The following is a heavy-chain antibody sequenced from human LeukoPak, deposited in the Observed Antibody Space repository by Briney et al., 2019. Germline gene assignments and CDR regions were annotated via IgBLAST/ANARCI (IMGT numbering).Heavy chain of an antibody. Sequence: AGGSLRLSCAASGFSISGYWMTWVRQAPGKGLEWVANIKQDGSVKTYVDSVKGRFTISRDNAKNSLHLQMDSLRVEDTAMYYCARDGGTDWYDPWGQGTLVTVSS. CDR3: ARDGGTDWYDP. CDR1: GFSISGYW. CDR2: IKQDGSVK. D-gene: IGHD3-16*01. J-gene: IGHJ5*02. V-gene: IGHV3-7*01.